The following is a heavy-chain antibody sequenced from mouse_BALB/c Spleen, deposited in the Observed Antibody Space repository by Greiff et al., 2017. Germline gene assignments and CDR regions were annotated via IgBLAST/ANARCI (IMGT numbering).Heavy chain of an antibody. Sequence: EVKLVESGAELVKPGASVKLSCTASGFNIKDTYMHWVKQRPEQGLEWIGRIDPANGNTKYDPKFQGKATITADTSSNTAYLQLSSLTSEDTAVYYCAVGPWFAYWGQGTLVTVSA. D-gene: IGHD1-1*02. J-gene: IGHJ3*01. CDR1: GFNIKDTY. CDR2: IDPANGNT. V-gene: IGHV14-3*02. CDR3: AVGPWFAY.